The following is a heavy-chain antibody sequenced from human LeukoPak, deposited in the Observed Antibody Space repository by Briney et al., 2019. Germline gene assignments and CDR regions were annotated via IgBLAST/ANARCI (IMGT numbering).Heavy chain of an antibody. V-gene: IGHV3-23*01. CDR2: ISGSGGST. Sequence: GGSLRLSCTTSGFTFSSYAMSWVRQAPGKGLEWVSAISGSGGSTYYADSVKGRFTISRDNSKNTLYLQMNSLRAEDTAVYYCAKAPPSTVTTIDYWGQGTLVTVSS. D-gene: IGHD4-17*01. J-gene: IGHJ4*02. CDR3: AKAPPSTVTTIDY. CDR1: GFTFSSYA.